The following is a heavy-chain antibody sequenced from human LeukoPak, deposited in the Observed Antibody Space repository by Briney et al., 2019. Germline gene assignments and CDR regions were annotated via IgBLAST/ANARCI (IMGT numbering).Heavy chain of an antibody. CDR2: ISSGSNSI. Sequence: GGSLRLSCAASGLTFSRYSMDWARQAPGKGLEWVSHISSGSNSINYADSVKGRFTISRDNAKNSLLLQMNSLRDEDTAVYYCARGPSNRHFDYWGQGTLVTVSS. V-gene: IGHV3-48*02. CDR3: ARGPSNRHFDY. J-gene: IGHJ4*02. D-gene: IGHD2/OR15-2a*01. CDR1: GLTFSRYS.